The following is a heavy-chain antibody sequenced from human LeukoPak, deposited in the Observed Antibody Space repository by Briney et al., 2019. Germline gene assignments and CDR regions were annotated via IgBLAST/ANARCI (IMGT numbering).Heavy chain of an antibody. Sequence: GGSLRLSCAASGFTFDDYAMHWVRHAPGKGLEWVSGISWNSGSIGYADSVKGRFTISRDNAKNSLYLQMNSLRAEDMALYYCAKGPRSHYYYMDVWGKGTTVTVSS. CDR3: AKGPRSHYYYMDV. CDR2: ISWNSGSI. V-gene: IGHV3-9*03. J-gene: IGHJ6*03. CDR1: GFTFDDYA. D-gene: IGHD6-6*01.